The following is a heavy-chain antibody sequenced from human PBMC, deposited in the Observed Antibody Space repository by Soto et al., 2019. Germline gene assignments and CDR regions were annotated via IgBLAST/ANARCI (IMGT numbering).Heavy chain of an antibody. CDR2: INANNGGA. CDR1: GYTFTDYQ. CDR3: AREGGSETLQPSYNWFDT. D-gene: IGHD6-25*01. Sequence: ASVKVSCKASGYTFTDYQIHWVRQAPGQGLEFMGWINANNGGAGSAQQFQGRVTVTRDTPITTVYMELSNLRSDDTAVYYCAREGGSETLQPSYNWFDTWGQGTLVTGSS. J-gene: IGHJ5*02. V-gene: IGHV1-2*02.